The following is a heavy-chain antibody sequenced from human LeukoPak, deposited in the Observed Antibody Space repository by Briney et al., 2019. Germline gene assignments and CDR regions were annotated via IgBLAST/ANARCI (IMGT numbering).Heavy chain of an antibody. CDR3: AADYSNYGGYYYYYGMDV. Sequence: IPSETLSLTCTVSGGSISSYYWSWTRQPPGKGLEWIGYIYYSGSTNYNPSLKSRVTISVDTSKNQFSLKLSSVTAADTAVYYCAADYSNYGGYYYYYGMDVWGQGTTVTVSS. CDR1: GGSISSYY. J-gene: IGHJ6*02. D-gene: IGHD4-4*01. CDR2: IYYSGST. V-gene: IGHV4-59*08.